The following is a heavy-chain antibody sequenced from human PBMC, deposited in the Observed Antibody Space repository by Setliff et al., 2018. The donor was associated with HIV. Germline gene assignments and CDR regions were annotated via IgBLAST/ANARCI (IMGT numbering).Heavy chain of an antibody. J-gene: IGHJ5*01. CDR2: INHSGST. V-gene: IGHV4-34*01. D-gene: IGHD1-7*01. CDR1: GGSFSDYY. CDR3: ARVRLELRQYWFDS. Sequence: SETLSLTCAVYGGSFSDYYWSWIRQPPGKGLEWIGEINHSGSTNYNPSLKRRVTISVDTSKNQFSLKLNSVTAADTAVYYCARVRLELRQYWFDSWGQGSPVTVPQ.